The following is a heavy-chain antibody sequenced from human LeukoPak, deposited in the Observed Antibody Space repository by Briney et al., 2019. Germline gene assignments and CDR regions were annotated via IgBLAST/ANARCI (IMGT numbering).Heavy chain of an antibody. V-gene: IGHV3-23*01. CDR1: GFAFSNYA. CDR2: IGGSNDDT. J-gene: IGHJ5*02. CDR3: AKDGVAANGHWDWLDP. D-gene: IGHD2-15*01. Sequence: GGSLRLSCVASGFAFSNYAMSWVRQAPGKGLEWVSSIGGSNDDTHYADSVKGRFTISRDNSKDTLFLQMSSLRPDDTAVYYCAKDGVAANGHWDWLDPWGQGTLVTVSS.